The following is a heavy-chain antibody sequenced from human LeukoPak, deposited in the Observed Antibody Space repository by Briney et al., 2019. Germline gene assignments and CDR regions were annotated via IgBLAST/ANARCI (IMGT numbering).Heavy chain of an antibody. D-gene: IGHD4-11*01. CDR2: IYPGDSDT. V-gene: IGHV5-51*01. J-gene: IGHJ4*02. CDR3: ARRFGERLYSNNDAFDS. CDR1: GYIFDKYW. Sequence: GESLQISCQASGYIFDKYWIGWVRQMPGKGLEWMGIIYPGDSDTKYGPPFQGQVTISVDKSINTVYLQWIRLKASDTAMYFCARRFGERLYSNNDAFDSWGQGTLVTVSS.